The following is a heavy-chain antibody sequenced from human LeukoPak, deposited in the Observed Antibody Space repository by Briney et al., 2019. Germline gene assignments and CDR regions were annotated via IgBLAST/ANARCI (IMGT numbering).Heavy chain of an antibody. Sequence: SETLSLTCTVSGGSISSSSYYWGWIRQPPGKGLEWIGSIYYSGSTYYNPSLKSRVTISVDTSKSQFSLKLSSVTAADTAVYYCARSPPVGSGYYWGGVDYWGQGTLVTVSS. CDR2: IYYSGST. J-gene: IGHJ4*02. V-gene: IGHV4-39*07. CDR3: ARSPPVGSGYYWGGVDY. D-gene: IGHD3-22*01. CDR1: GGSISSSSYY.